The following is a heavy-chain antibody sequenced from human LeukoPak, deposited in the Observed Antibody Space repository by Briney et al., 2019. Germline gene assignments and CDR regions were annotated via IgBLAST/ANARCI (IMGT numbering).Heavy chain of an antibody. CDR1: GFTFSSYS. CDR3: ARDPDYGGNRGY. CDR2: ISSSSSSYI. J-gene: IGHJ4*02. D-gene: IGHD4-23*01. Sequence: GGSLRLSCAASGFTFSSYSMNWVRQAPGKGLEWVSSISSSSSSYIYYADSVKGRFTISRDNAKNSLYLQMNSLRAEDTAVYYCARDPDYGGNRGYWGQGTLVTVSS. V-gene: IGHV3-21*01.